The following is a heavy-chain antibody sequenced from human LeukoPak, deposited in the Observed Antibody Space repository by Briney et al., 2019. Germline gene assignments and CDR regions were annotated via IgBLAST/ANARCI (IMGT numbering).Heavy chain of an antibody. Sequence: PSETLSLTCTVSGGSISSSSYYWGWIRQPPGKGLEWIGSIFYSGNTYYNPSLKSRVTISVDTSKNQFSLKLSSVTAADTAVYYCARSDPYEAIDYWGQGTLVTVSS. V-gene: IGHV4-39*07. J-gene: IGHJ4*02. D-gene: IGHD2-8*01. CDR2: IFYSGNT. CDR1: GGSISSSSYY. CDR3: ARSDPYEAIDY.